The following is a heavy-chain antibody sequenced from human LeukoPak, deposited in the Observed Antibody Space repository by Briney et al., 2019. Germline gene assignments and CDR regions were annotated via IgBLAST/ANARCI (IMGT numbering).Heavy chain of an antibody. Sequence: ASVKVSCEASGYTFTGYYMHWVRQAPGQGLEWMGWINPNSGGTNYAQKFQGRVTMTRDTSISTAYMELSRLRSDDTAVYYCARTDYGGNSGYYYYYMDVWGKGTTVTVSS. CDR2: INPNSGGT. CDR1: GYTFTGYY. V-gene: IGHV1-2*02. CDR3: ARTDYGGNSGYYYYYMDV. D-gene: IGHD4-23*01. J-gene: IGHJ6*03.